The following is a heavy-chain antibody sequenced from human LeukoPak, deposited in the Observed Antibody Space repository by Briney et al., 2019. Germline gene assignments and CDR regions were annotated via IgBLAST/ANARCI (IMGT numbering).Heavy chain of an antibody. CDR1: GGSFSGYY. V-gene: IGHV4-34*01. CDR2: INHSGST. J-gene: IGHJ5*02. D-gene: IGHD3-10*01. Sequence: PSETLSLTCAVYGGSFSGYYWSWIRQPPGKGREWIGEINHSGSTNYNPSLKSRVTISVDKSKNQFSLKLSSMTAADTAVYYCARVTANYYGSGSDSGWFDPWGQGTLVTVSS. CDR3: ARVTANYYGSGSDSGWFDP.